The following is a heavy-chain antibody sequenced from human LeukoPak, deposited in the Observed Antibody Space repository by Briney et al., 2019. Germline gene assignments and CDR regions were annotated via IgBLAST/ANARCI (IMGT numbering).Heavy chain of an antibody. CDR3: TTEYRSSTSCYGYDF. J-gene: IGHJ4*02. CDR2: IKSKTDGGTI. V-gene: IGHV3-15*01. CDR1: GFTFSNAW. Sequence: GGSLRLSCAASGFTFSNAWMSWVRQAPGKGLEWVGRIKSKTDGGTIDYAAPVKGRFTISRDDSKNTLYLQMNSLKTEDTAVYYCTTEYRSSTSCYGYDFWGQGTLVTVSS. D-gene: IGHD2-2*01.